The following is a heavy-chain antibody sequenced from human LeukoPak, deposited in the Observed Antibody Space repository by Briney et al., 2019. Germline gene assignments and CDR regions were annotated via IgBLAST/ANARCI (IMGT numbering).Heavy chain of an antibody. CDR1: GFTFSRFN. CDR2: ISRSGSYM. V-gene: IGHV3-21*06. Sequence: GGSLRLTCAASGFTFSRFNMNWVRQAPGKGLEWVSFISRSGSYMYYADSVKGRFTITRDNARNSLYLQMDSLRAEDTAVYYCARENILEDTSTVDYWGQGTLVTVSS. J-gene: IGHJ4*02. CDR3: ARENILEDTSTVDY. D-gene: IGHD5-12*01.